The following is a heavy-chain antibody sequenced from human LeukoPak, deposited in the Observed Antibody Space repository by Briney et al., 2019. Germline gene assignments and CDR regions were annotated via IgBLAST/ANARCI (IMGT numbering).Heavy chain of an antibody. Sequence: SVKVSCKASGYTFTSYYMHWVRQAPGQGLEWMGGIIPIFGTANYAQKFQGRVTITADESTSTAYMELSSLRSEDTAVYYCARSDDYVWGSYRPDAFDIWGQGTMVTVSS. CDR2: IIPIFGTA. D-gene: IGHD3-16*02. J-gene: IGHJ3*02. CDR1: GYTFTSYY. CDR3: ARSDDYVWGSYRPDAFDI. V-gene: IGHV1-69*13.